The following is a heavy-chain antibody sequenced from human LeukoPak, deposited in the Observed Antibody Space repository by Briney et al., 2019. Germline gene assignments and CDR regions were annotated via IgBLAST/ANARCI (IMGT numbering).Heavy chain of an antibody. CDR1: GFTVSSNY. CDR3: ARSMRISWIQMWFDI. CDR2: IYSGGTT. Sequence: PGGSLRLSCAASGFTVSSNYMSWVRQAPGKGLEWVSVIYSGGTTYYADSVKGRFTISKDNSKNTLYLQMDSLRAEDTAVYYCARSMRISWIQMWFDIWGQGTMVTVSS. V-gene: IGHV3-53*01. J-gene: IGHJ3*02. D-gene: IGHD5-18*01.